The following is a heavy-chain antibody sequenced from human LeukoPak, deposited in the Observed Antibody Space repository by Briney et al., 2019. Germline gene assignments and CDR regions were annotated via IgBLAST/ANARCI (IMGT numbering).Heavy chain of an antibody. D-gene: IGHD6-19*01. CDR1: GFIVNTNY. CDR3: ARLGTYSSGWLHY. V-gene: IGHV3-21*01. CDR2: ISSSSNYI. Sequence: GGSLRLSCAASGFIVNTNYMTWVRQAPGKGLEWVSFISSSSNYIYYADSVKGRFTISRDNAKNSLLLQMNSLRAEDTAVYYCARLGTYSSGWLHYWGQGTLVTVSS. J-gene: IGHJ4*02.